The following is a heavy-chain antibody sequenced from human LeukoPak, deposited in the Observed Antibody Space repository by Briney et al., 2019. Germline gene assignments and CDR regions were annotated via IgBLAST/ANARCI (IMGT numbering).Heavy chain of an antibody. V-gene: IGHV4-34*01. Sequence: SETLSLTCAVYGGSFSGYYWSWIRQPPGKGLEWIGETNYSGSTNYNPSLKSRLTISVDTSKNQLFLKLTSVTAADTSIYYCGREVRIPLRPIDYWGQGTLVTVSS. D-gene: IGHD3-10*01. J-gene: IGHJ4*02. CDR3: GREVRIPLRPIDY. CDR1: GGSFSGYY. CDR2: TNYSGST.